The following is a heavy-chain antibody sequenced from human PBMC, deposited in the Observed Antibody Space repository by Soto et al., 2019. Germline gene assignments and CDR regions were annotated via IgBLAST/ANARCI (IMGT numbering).Heavy chain of an antibody. D-gene: IGHD4-4*01. Sequence: SETLSLTCTVSGGSISSYYWSWIRQPPGKGLEWIGYIYYSGSTNYNPSLKSRVTISVDTSKNQFYLKLSPVTAADTAVYYCARGQLQYRDYYYYMDVWGKGTTVTVSS. CDR1: GGSISSYY. V-gene: IGHV4-59*01. J-gene: IGHJ6*03. CDR2: IYYSGST. CDR3: ARGQLQYRDYYYYMDV.